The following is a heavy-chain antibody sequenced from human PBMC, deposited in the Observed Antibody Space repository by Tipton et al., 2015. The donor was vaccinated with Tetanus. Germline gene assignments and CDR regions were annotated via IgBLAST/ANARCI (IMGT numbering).Heavy chain of an antibody. CDR3: AKKYCSGGSCYSIAY. CDR2: ISTSGTTI. J-gene: IGHJ4*02. V-gene: IGHV3-48*01. D-gene: IGHD2-15*01. CDR1: GFDFNTYS. Sequence: GSLRLSCATSGFDFNTYSLNWVRQAPGRGLEWLSYISTSGTTIYYADSVRGRFTVSRDNSKNTLYLQMNSLRAEDTAVYYCAKKYCSGGSCYSIAYWGQGTLVTVSS.